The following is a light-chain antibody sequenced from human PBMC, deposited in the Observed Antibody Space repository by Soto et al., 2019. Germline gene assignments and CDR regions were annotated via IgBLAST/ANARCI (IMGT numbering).Light chain of an antibody. CDR3: ASWDTWLNGYV. CDR2: TNN. V-gene: IGLV1-44*01. Sequence: QSVLTQPPSASGTPGQRVTISCSGSSSSIGSNTVNWFQQLPGAAPKLLIHTNNQRPSGVPDRFSASKSGTSASLAISGLQPEDEADYYCASWDTWLNGYVFGSGTKLTVL. CDR1: SSSIGSNT. J-gene: IGLJ1*01.